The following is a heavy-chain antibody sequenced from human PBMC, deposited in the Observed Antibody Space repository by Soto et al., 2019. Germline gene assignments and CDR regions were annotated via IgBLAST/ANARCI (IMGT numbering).Heavy chain of an antibody. Sequence: GGSLRLSCAASGVTFISYAMSWVRQAPGKGLEWVAVISFDGNKRYYADSVKGRFTISRDNSNNTLYLQMNSLRPEDTAVYYCANTDISGSCYGFTFDYWGQGTPVTVSS. CDR3: ANTDISGSCYGFTFDY. CDR1: GVTFISYA. V-gene: IGHV3-30*18. J-gene: IGHJ4*02. D-gene: IGHD1-26*01. CDR2: ISFDGNKR.